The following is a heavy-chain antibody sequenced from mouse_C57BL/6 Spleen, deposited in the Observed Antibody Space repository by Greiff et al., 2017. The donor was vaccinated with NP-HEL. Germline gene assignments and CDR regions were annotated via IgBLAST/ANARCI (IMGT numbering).Heavy chain of an antibody. CDR2: IDPSDSET. CDR3: ARTRDGYDSAWFAY. J-gene: IGHJ3*01. D-gene: IGHD2-2*01. V-gene: IGHV1-52*01. CDR1: GYTFTSYW. Sequence: QVQLQQPGAELVRPGSSVKLSCKASGYTFTSYWMHWVKQRPIQGLEWIGNIDPSDSETHYNQKFKDKATLTVDKSSSTAYMQLSSLTSEDSAVYYCARTRDGYDSAWFAYWGQGTLVTVSA.